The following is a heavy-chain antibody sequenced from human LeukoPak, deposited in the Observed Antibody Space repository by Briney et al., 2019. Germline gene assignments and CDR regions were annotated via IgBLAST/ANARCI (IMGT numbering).Heavy chain of an antibody. CDR1: GGSISSYY. V-gene: IGHV4-59*01. CDR3: ARDLTWGAFDI. J-gene: IGHJ3*02. CDR2: IHYSGST. Sequence: KPSETLSLTCTVSGGSISSYYWSWIRQPPGKGLEWIGYIHYSGSTNYNPSLKSRVTISVDTSKNQFSLKLSSVTAADTAVYYCARDLTWGAFDIWGQGTMVTVSS. D-gene: IGHD7-27*01.